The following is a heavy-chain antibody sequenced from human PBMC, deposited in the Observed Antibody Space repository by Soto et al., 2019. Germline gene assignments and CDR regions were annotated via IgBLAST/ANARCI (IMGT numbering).Heavy chain of an antibody. D-gene: IGHD3-22*01. CDR1: GFTFSSYW. J-gene: IGHJ4*02. CDR3: ARGAASAYYVDS. CDR2: INFYGSTT. Sequence: EVQLVESGGGLVQPGGSLRLSCAASGFTFSSYWMHWVRQAPGKGLVWVSRINFYGSTTNYADFVKGQFTISRDNAKNTVYLQMNSLRAEDTAVYYCARGAASAYYVDSWGQGTLVTVSS. V-gene: IGHV3-74*01.